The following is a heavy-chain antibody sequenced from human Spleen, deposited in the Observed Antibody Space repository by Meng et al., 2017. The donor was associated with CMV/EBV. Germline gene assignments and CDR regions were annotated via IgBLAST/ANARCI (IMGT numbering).Heavy chain of an antibody. J-gene: IGHJ4*02. D-gene: IGHD3-3*01. CDR2: INQAGNER. CDR3: AKDPSTFWSDYYAAYYFDF. V-gene: IGHV3-7*03. Sequence: GESLKISCGASGFPFTTYWMTWVRQAPGKGLEWVANINQAGNERYYVDSVRGRFTISRDNAKNSLFLQMNSLRAEDTALYFCAKDPSTFWSDYYAAYYFDFWGQGALVTVSS. CDR1: GFPFTTYW.